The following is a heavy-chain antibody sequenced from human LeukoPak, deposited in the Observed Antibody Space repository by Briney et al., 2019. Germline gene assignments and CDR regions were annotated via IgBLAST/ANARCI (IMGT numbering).Heavy chain of an antibody. V-gene: IGHV3-21*01. CDR3: AKHQWLVNEGYFDY. J-gene: IGHJ4*02. CDR2: ISSSSNYI. CDR1: GFTFSSYS. D-gene: IGHD6-19*01. Sequence: GRSLRLSCAASGFTFSSYSMNWVRQAPGKGLEWVSSISSSSNYICYADSVKGRFTISRDNAKNSLYLQMNSLRAEDTAVYYCAKHQWLVNEGYFDYWGQGTLVTVSS.